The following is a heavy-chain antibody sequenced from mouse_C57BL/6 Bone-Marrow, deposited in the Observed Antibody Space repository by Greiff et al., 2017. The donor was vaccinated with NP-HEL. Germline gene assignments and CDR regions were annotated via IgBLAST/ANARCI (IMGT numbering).Heavy chain of an antibody. CDR3: ARDVAY. V-gene: IGHV1-55*01. CDR1: GYTFTSYW. J-gene: IGHJ3*01. CDR2: IYPGSGST. Sequence: QVQLKESGAELVKPGASVKMSCKASGYTFTSYWITWVKQRPGQGLEWIGDIYPGSGSTNYNEKFKGKATLTVDTSSSTAYMQLSSLTSEDSAVYYCARDVAYWGQGTLVTVSA.